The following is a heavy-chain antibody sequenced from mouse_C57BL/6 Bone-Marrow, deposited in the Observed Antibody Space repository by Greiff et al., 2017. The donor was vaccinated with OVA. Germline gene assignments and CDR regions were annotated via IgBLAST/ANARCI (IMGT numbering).Heavy chain of an antibody. CDR1: GYAFSSSW. J-gene: IGHJ1*03. CDR2: IYPGDGDT. V-gene: IGHV1-82*01. CDR3: AREDDYDWYFDV. D-gene: IGHD2-4*01. Sequence: QVQLKVSGPELVKPGASVKISCKASGYAFSSSWMNWVKQRPGKGLEWIGRIYPGDGDTNYNGKFKGKATLTADKSSSTAYMQLSSLTSEDSAVYFCAREDDYDWYFDVWGTGTTVTVSS.